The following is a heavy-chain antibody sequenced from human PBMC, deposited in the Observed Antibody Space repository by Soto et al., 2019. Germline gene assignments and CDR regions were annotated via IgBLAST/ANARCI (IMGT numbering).Heavy chain of an antibody. J-gene: IGHJ4*02. D-gene: IGHD2-15*01. V-gene: IGHV4-39*01. Sequence: PSETLSLTCAVSGASISSGPYSWGWIRQPPGKGLEWIGTFYYSGSTYYNPSLKSRVTISVDTSKNQFSLKLSSVTAADTAVYYCARHTPAISISDHWGQGTLVTVSS. CDR3: ARHTPAISISDH. CDR2: FYYSGST. CDR1: GASISSGPYS.